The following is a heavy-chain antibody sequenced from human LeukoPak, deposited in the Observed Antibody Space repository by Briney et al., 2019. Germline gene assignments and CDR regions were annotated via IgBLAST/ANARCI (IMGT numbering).Heavy chain of an antibody. CDR2: ISSSSYI. CDR1: GFTFSSYS. CDR3: ARGAPYGYCTNGVCYYDY. J-gene: IGHJ4*02. D-gene: IGHD2-8*01. V-gene: IGHV3-21*01. Sequence: GGSLRLSCAASGFTFSSYSMNWVRQAPGKGLEWVSSISSSSYIYYADSVKGRFTISRDNAKNSLYLQMNSLRAEDTAVYYCARGAPYGYCTNGVCYYDYWGQGTLVTVSS.